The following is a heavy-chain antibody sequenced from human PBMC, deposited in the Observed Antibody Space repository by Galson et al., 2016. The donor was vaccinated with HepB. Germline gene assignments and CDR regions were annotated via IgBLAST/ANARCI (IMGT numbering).Heavy chain of an antibody. CDR2: IYYTGRT. D-gene: IGHD3-3*01. CDR3: ARNHYYDLWSGYSFDP. CDR1: GGSISNYY. V-gene: IGHV4-59*08. J-gene: IGHJ5*02. Sequence: ETLSLTCTVSGGSISNYYWSWIRQPPGKGLEWIGYIYYTGRTNYNPSLKSRVTISVDTSKNQFSLKLGSVTAADTAVYYCARNHYYDLWSGYSFDPWGQGNLVTVPT.